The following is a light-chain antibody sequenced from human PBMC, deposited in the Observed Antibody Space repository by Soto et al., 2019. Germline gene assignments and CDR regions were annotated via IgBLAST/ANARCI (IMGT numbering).Light chain of an antibody. V-gene: IGLV1-40*01. J-gene: IGLJ2*01. CDR3: QTYDSNTSMV. CDR1: SSNIGAGYD. CDR2: GNS. Sequence: QSVLTQPPSVSGAPGQRVTISCTGSSSNIGAGYDVHWYQQIPGTAPKLLIYGNSNRPSGVPDRFSGSKSGSSASLAIIGLQAEDEADYYCQTYDSNTSMVFGGGTNLTVL.